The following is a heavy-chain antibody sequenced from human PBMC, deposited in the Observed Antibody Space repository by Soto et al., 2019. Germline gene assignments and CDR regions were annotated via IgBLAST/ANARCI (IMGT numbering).Heavy chain of an antibody. CDR1: GYTFTSYA. V-gene: IGHV1-3*01. J-gene: IGHJ4*02. Sequence: ASVKVSCKASGYTFTSYAMHWVRQAPGQRLEWMGWINAGNGNTKYSQKFQGRVTITRDTSASTAYMELSSLRSEDTAVYYCARSIVVVTSFDYWGQGTRVTVSS. CDR2: INAGNGNT. CDR3: ARSIVVVTSFDY. D-gene: IGHD3-22*01.